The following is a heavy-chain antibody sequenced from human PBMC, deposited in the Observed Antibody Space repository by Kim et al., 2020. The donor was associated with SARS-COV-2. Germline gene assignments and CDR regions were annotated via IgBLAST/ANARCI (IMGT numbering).Heavy chain of an antibody. CDR2: INPKSGGT. CDR3: ARAVYSSSWYSRWFDP. CDR1: GYTFTGYY. V-gene: IGHV1-2*02. J-gene: IGHJ5*02. Sequence: ASVKVSCKASGYTFTGYYMHWVRQAPGQGLEWMGGINPKSGGTNYAQKFQGRVTMTRDTSISTAYMELSRLRSDDTAVYYCARAVYSSSWYSRWFDPWGQGTLVTVSS. D-gene: IGHD6-13*01.